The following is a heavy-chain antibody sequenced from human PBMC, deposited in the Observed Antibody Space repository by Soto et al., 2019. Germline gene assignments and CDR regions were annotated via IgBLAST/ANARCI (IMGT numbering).Heavy chain of an antibody. V-gene: IGHV1-69*12. CDR1: GGTFSSYS. Sequence: QVQLVQSGAEVKKPGSSVKVSCKASGGTFSSYSISWVRQAPGHGLEWMGGTIPIFGTTNYAQKFQGRVTITADESTSTAYLELSILRSEDTAVYYCASCLVTSYFYYYGMDVWGQGTTVTVSS. J-gene: IGHJ6*02. D-gene: IGHD2-21*02. CDR3: ASCLVTSYFYYYGMDV. CDR2: TIPIFGTT.